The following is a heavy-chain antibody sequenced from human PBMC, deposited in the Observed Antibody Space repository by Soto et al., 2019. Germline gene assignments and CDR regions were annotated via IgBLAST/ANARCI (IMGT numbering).Heavy chain of an antibody. CDR3: ARVQFASGWRYAGDY. J-gene: IGHJ4*02. D-gene: IGHD6-19*01. CDR2: INPSDGTA. V-gene: IGHV1-46*01. CDR1: GYTFTNYY. Sequence: QVQLVQSGAEVKEPGASVRVSCKASGYTFTNYYIHWVRQAPGQGLEWLGIINPSDGTATYAQKFQGRVSTTRDTSTRTVYMDLSSLTSEDTAVYYCARVQFASGWRYAGDYWGQGTLVTVSS.